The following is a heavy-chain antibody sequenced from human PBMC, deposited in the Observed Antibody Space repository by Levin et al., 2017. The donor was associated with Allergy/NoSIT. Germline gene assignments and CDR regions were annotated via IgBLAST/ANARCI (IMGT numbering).Heavy chain of an antibody. CDR1: CHSISSAYH. D-gene: IGHD6-19*01. V-gene: IGHV4-38-2*02. CDR3: ARAPLGLSSDWYEVPYYYGMDV. Sequence: SQTLSLTCTVSCHSISSAYHWGWIRQSPGKGLEWIASIYHSGSTQYNPSLKSRVTIVVVTSKNQFSLKLRSVTAADTAVYYCARAPLGLSSDWYEVPYYYGMDVWGQGTTVTVSS. J-gene: IGHJ6*02. CDR2: IYHSGST.